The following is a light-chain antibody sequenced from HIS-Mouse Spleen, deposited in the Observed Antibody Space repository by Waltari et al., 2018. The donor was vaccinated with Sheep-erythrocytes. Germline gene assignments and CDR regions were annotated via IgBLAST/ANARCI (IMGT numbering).Light chain of an antibody. CDR2: KAS. V-gene: IGKV4-1*01. J-gene: IGKJ4*01. Sequence: DIVMTQSPDSLAVSLGERATINCKSSQSVLYSSNNKNYLAWYQQKPGQPPKLLIYKASSLESGVPSRFSGSGSGTEFTLTISSLQPDDFATYYCQQYNSYSLTFGGGTKVEIK. CDR1: QSVLYSSNNKNY. CDR3: QQYNSYSLT.